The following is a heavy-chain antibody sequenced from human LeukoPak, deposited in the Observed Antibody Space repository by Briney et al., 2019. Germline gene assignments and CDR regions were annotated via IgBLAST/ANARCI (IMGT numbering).Heavy chain of an antibody. V-gene: IGHV4-4*07. D-gene: IGHD4-17*01. CDR1: GGSISSYY. J-gene: IGHJ5*02. CDR3: ARVVTTDTWNWFDP. Sequence: SETLSLTCTVSGGSISSYYWSWIRQPAGKGLEWIGRIYTSGSTNYNPSLKSRVTISVDTSKNQFSLKLSSVTAADTAVYYCARVVTTDTWNWFDPWGQGTLVTVSS. CDR2: IYTSGST.